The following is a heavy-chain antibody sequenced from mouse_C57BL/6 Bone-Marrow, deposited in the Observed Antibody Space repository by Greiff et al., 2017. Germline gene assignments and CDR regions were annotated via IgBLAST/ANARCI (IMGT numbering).Heavy chain of an antibody. CDR3: ARRDYPFFDY. V-gene: IGHV5-17*01. Sequence: EVQVVESGGGLVKPGGSLKLSCAASGFTFSDYGMHWVRQAPEKGLEWVAYISSGSSTIYYADTVKGRFTLSRDNAKNTLFLQMTSLRSEDTAMYYCARRDYPFFDYWGQGTTLTVAS. CDR1: GFTFSDYG. CDR2: ISSGSSTI. D-gene: IGHD2-4*01. J-gene: IGHJ2*01.